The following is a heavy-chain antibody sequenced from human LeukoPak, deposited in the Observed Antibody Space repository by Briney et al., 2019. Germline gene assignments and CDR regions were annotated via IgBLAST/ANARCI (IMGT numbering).Heavy chain of an antibody. D-gene: IGHD5-24*01. J-gene: IGHJ4*02. V-gene: IGHV3-48*01. Sequence: PGGSLRLSCAASGFTFSSYSMNWVRQAPGKGLEWVSYISSSSSTIYYADSVKGRFTISRDNAKNSLYLQMNSLRAEDTAVYYCARGGVEMATLGHFDYWGQGTLVTVSS. CDR1: GFTFSSYS. CDR3: ARGGVEMATLGHFDY. CDR2: ISSSSSTI.